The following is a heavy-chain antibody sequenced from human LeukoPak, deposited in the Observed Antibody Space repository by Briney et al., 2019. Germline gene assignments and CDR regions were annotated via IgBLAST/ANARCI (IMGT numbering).Heavy chain of an antibody. CDR2: ISWDGGST. CDR1: GFTFSSYT. D-gene: IGHD6-19*01. CDR3: AKESVAGTFDY. V-gene: IGHV3-43D*03. Sequence: GGSLRLSCAASGFTFSSYTMNWVRQAPGKGLEWVSLISWDGGSTYYADSVKGRFTISRDNSKNSLYLQMNSLRAEDTALYYCAKESVAGTFDYWGQGTLVTVSS. J-gene: IGHJ4*02.